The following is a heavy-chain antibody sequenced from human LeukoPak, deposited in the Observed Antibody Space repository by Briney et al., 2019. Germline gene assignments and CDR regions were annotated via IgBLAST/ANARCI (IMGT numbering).Heavy chain of an antibody. V-gene: IGHV1-46*01. Sequence: ASVKVSCKASGYTFTSYYMHWVRQAPGQGLEWMGIIKPSGGSTNYAQKLQGRVTMTTDTSTSTAYMELRSLRSDDTAVYYCVGGSSRALCHYWGQGTLVTVSS. CDR3: VGGSSRALCHY. CDR2: IKPSGGST. D-gene: IGHD6-13*01. CDR1: GYTFTSYY. J-gene: IGHJ4*02.